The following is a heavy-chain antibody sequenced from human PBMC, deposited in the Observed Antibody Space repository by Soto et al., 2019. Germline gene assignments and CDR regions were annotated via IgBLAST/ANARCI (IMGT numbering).Heavy chain of an antibody. J-gene: IGHJ4*02. D-gene: IGHD6-6*01. CDR2: ISGSDDST. V-gene: IGHV3-23*01. CDR3: AKRSCSSTFDY. CDR1: GFTFSSYA. Sequence: EVQLLESGGGLVQPGESLRLYCAASGFTFSSYAMSWVRKAPGKGLEWVSVISGSDDSTYYADSVKGRFTISRDNSKNTLYLQMNSLRAEDTAVYYCAKRSCSSTFDYWGQGTLVTVSS.